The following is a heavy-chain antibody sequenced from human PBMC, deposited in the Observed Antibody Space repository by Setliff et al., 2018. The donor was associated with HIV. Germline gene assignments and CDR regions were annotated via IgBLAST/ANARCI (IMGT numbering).Heavy chain of an antibody. CDR2: INHSGST. D-gene: IGHD3-22*01. CDR1: GGSFSGYY. V-gene: IGHV4-34*01. J-gene: IGHJ4*02. CDR3: ASLPPLYDSSGYYFDY. Sequence: SETLSLTCAVYGGSFSGYYWSWIRQPPGKGLGWIGEINHSGSTNYNPSLKSRVTISVDTSKNQFSLRLNSVTAADTAVYYCASLPPLYDSSGYYFDYWGQGTLVTVSS.